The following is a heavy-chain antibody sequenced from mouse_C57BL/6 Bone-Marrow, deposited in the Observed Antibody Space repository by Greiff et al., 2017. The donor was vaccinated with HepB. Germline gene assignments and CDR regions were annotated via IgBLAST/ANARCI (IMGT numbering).Heavy chain of an antibody. D-gene: IGHD2-4*01. J-gene: IGHJ2*01. Sequence: EVKLMESGPGLVKPSQSLSLTCSVTGYSITSGYYWNWIRQFPGNKLEWMGYISYDGSNNYNPSLKNRISITRDTSKNQFFLKLNSVTTEDTATYYCARGDYSTMITYYFDYWGQGTTLTVSS. CDR2: ISYDGSN. CDR1: GYSITSGYY. CDR3: ARGDYSTMITYYFDY. V-gene: IGHV3-6*01.